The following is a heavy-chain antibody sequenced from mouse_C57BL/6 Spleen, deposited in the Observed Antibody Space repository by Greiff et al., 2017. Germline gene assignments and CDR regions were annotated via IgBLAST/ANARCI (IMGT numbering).Heavy chain of an antibody. CDR1: GYTFTSYW. V-gene: IGHV1-55*01. CDR2: IYPGSGST. D-gene: IGHD2-5*01. J-gene: IGHJ4*01. Sequence: QVHVKQPGAELVKPGASVKMSCKASGYTFTSYWITWVKQRPGQGLEWIGDIYPGSGSTNYNEKFKSKATLTVDTSSRTAYMKLSSLTSEDSAVYYCARYSNYGGSAMDYWGQGTSVTVSS. CDR3: ARYSNYGGSAMDY.